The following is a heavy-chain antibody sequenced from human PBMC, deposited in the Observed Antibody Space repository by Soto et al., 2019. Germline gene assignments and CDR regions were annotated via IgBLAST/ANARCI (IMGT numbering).Heavy chain of an antibody. J-gene: IGHJ6*02. CDR3: AGYYARRARMDV. D-gene: IGHD1-26*01. CDR2: IIPIFGTA. CDR1: GGTFSSYA. V-gene: IGHV1-69*01. Sequence: QVQLVQSGAEVKKPGSSVKVSCKASGGTFSSYAISWVRQAPGQGLEWMGGIIPIFGTANYAQKFHGRVTITADESTSTASMELSSLRSEDTAVYYCAGYYARRARMDVWGQGTTVTVSS.